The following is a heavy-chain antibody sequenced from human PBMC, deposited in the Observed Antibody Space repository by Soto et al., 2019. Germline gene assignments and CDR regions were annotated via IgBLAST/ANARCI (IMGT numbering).Heavy chain of an antibody. CDR2: ISVSGDR. Sequence: EVQLLESGGGLVQPGGSLRLSCAASGFTFSSYAMSWVRQAPGKGLEWVSAISVSGDRFYADSVQGRFTISRDNSKNTLYLQMNSLRAEDTAVYYCANLITGDGFWTGSDYWGQGTLVTVSS. J-gene: IGHJ4*02. CDR1: GFTFSSYA. V-gene: IGHV3-23*01. CDR3: ANLITGDGFWTGSDY. D-gene: IGHD3-3*01.